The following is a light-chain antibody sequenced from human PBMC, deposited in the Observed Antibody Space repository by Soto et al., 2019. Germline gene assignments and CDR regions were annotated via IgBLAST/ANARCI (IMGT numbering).Light chain of an antibody. Sequence: DVQMTQSPSSLSASVGDRVSITCRASQSITKYLNWYQQKPGTAPKLFIYGASSLQSGVPLRFSGSGFGTDFTLNISSLHPEDVATYYCQQSHSLPRTFGGGTKLEI. CDR1: QSITKY. V-gene: IGKV1-39*01. CDR3: QQSHSLPRT. J-gene: IGKJ4*01. CDR2: GAS.